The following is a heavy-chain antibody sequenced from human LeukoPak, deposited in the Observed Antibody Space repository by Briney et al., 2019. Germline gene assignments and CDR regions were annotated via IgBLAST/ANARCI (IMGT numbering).Heavy chain of an antibody. J-gene: IGHJ2*01. CDR1: GVSISSHY. CDR3: ARDRDEGFDL. V-gene: IGHV4-59*11. Sequence: PSDTLSLTCAVSGVSISSHYWSWIRQPPGKGLEWIGYFFYSGSTNYNPSFNSRVIISIDTAKNQISLSLSSVTAADTAVYYYARDRDEGFDLWGRGTLVTVSS. CDR2: FFYSGST.